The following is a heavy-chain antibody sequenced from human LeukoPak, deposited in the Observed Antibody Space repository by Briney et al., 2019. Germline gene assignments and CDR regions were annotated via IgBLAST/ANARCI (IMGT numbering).Heavy chain of an antibody. J-gene: IGHJ4*02. CDR3: AKEKGIVVVVAANYFDY. Sequence: GGSLRLSCAASGFTLDDYDMTWVRQAPGKGLEWVSGINWSGGSTGYADSVKGRFTISRDNTKNSLYLQMNSLRAEDTAVYYCAKEKGIVVVVAANYFDYWGQGTLVTVSS. CDR2: INWSGGST. CDR1: GFTLDDYD. D-gene: IGHD2-15*01. V-gene: IGHV3-20*04.